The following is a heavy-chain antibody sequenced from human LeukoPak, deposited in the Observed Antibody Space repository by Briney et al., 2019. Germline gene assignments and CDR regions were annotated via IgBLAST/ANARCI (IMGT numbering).Heavy chain of an antibody. CDR1: GGTFSSYA. D-gene: IGHD2-2*01. J-gene: IGHJ4*02. CDR3: ARQYCSSTSCYFDY. CDR2: IIPIFGTA. V-gene: IGHV1-69*05. Sequence: GASVNVSCKASGGTFSSYAISWVRQAPGQGLEWVGGIIPIFGTANYAQKFQGRVTITTDESTSTAYMELSSLRSEDTAVYYCARQYCSSTSCYFDYWGQGTLVTVSS.